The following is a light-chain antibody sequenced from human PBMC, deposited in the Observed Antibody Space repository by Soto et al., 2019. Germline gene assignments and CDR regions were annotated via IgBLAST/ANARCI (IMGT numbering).Light chain of an antibody. Sequence: DIQLTQSPSFLSASVGDRVTITCRASQGLSSYLAWYQQKPGKAPKLLIYNASTLQSGVPSRFSGSGSGTEFTLTISSLQPEDFATYYCQHLNIYPITFGQGTRLEIK. V-gene: IGKV1-9*01. CDR1: QGLSSY. CDR3: QHLNIYPIT. CDR2: NAS. J-gene: IGKJ5*01.